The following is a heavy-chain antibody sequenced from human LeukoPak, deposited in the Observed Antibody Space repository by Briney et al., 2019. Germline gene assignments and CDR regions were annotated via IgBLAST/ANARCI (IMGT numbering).Heavy chain of an antibody. CDR2: LYYSGST. CDR3: ARRAWGLLFDY. J-gene: IGHJ4*02. V-gene: IGHV4-39*01. D-gene: IGHD3-16*01. CDR1: GDSISSSSYC. Sequence: SETLSLTCTVSGDSISSSSYCWGWIRQPPGKGLEWIGGLYYSGSTYYNPSLKSRVTISVDTSKNQFSLKLSSVTAADTAVYYCARRAWGLLFDYWGQGTLVTVSS.